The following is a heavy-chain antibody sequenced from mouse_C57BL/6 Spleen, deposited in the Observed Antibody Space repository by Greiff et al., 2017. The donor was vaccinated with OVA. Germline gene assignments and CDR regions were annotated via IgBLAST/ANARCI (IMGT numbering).Heavy chain of an antibody. CDR1: GYTFTSYW. J-gene: IGHJ3*01. CDR3: ARHGYDWFAY. Sequence: QVQLQQSGAELAKPGASVKLSCKASGYTFTSYWMHWVKQRPGQGLEWIGYINPSSGYTKYNQKFKDKATLTADESSSTAYMQLSSLTYEDSAVYYCARHGYDWFAYWGQGTLVTVSA. D-gene: IGHD2-2*01. CDR2: INPSSGYT. V-gene: IGHV1-7*01.